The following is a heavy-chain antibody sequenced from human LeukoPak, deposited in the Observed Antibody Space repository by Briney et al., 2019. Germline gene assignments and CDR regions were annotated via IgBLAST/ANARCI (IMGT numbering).Heavy chain of an antibody. D-gene: IGHD1-7*01. CDR2: ISAYNGNT. CDR3: ARDVGWNYDYYYYGIDF. CDR1: GYTFSNYG. Sequence: ASVKLSLTSSGYTFSNYGINWVRQAPGQGLEWMGWISAYNGNTNYAQKLQGRVTMTTDTSTSTAYMEPRSLRSDDTAVYYCARDVGWNYDYYYYGIDFLVRGTTVTVSS. J-gene: IGHJ6*02. V-gene: IGHV1-18*01.